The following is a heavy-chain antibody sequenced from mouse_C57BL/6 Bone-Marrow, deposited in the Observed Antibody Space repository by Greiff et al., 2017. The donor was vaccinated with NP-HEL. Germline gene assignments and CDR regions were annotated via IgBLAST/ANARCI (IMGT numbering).Heavy chain of an antibody. Sequence: EVKLQESGGGLVKPGGSLKLSCAASGFTFSDYGMHWVRQAPEKGLEWVAYISSGSSTIYYADTVKGRFTISRDNAKNTLFLQMTSLRSEDTAMYYCARNDYDPMDYWGQGTSVTVSS. CDR3: ARNDYDPMDY. D-gene: IGHD2-4*01. CDR1: GFTFSDYG. CDR2: ISSGSSTI. V-gene: IGHV5-17*01. J-gene: IGHJ4*01.